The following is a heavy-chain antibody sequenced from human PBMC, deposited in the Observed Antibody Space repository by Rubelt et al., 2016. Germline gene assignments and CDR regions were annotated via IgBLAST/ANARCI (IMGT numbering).Heavy chain of an antibody. CDR2: MSWNSGSI. V-gene: IGHV3-9*01. Sequence: EVQLVESGGGLVQPGRSLRLSCAVSGFTFDDYAMHWVRQTPGKGLEWVSGMSWNSGSIGYADSVKGRFAISRDNARNSLFLQMNSLGVEDTAVYYWTQNTGYNWGQGTLVTVSS. CDR1: GFTFDDYA. D-gene: IGHD6-13*01. CDR3: TQNTGYN. J-gene: IGHJ4*02.